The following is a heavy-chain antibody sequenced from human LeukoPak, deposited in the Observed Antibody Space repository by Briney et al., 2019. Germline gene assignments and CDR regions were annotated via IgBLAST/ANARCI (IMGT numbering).Heavy chain of an antibody. CDR3: ARGGGYGDYGYVDN. D-gene: IGHD4-17*01. V-gene: IGHV4-4*07. J-gene: IGHJ4*02. CDR2: IYTSGST. Sequence: PSETLSLTCTVSGGSISSYYWSWIRQPAGKGLEWIGRIYTSGSTNYNPSLKRRVTISVDTSKNQFSLKLSSVTAADTAVYYCARGGGYGDYGYVDNWGQGTLVTVSS. CDR1: GGSISSYY.